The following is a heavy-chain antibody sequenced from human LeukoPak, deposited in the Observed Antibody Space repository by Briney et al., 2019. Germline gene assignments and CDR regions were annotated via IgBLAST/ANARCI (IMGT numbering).Heavy chain of an antibody. J-gene: IGHJ4*02. CDR2: IIPIFGTA. CDR1: GGTFSSYA. Sequence: SVKVSCKASGGTFSSYAISWVQQAPGQGLEWMGRIIPIFGTANCAQKFQGRVTITTDESTSTAYMELSSLRSEDTAVYYCARDHDYGGNLDYWGQGTLVTVSS. D-gene: IGHD4-23*01. CDR3: ARDHDYGGNLDY. V-gene: IGHV1-69*05.